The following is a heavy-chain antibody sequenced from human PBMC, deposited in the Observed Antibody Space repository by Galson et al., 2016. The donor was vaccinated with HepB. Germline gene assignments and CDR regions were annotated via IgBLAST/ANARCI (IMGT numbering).Heavy chain of an antibody. CDR1: GLSFSRYW. V-gene: IGHV3-7*03. Sequence: SLRLSCAASGLSFSRYWMTWVRQAPGRGLEFVATINPDSSETYYVDSLKGRFTISRDNAQNSLYLRVDSLRVDDTGIYYCAIDHNWAGYWGQGTLVIVSS. D-gene: IGHD5-24*01. CDR2: INPDSSET. CDR3: AIDHNWAGY. J-gene: IGHJ4*02.